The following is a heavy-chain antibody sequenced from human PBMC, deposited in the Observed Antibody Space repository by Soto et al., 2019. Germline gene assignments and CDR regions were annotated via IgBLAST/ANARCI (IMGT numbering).Heavy chain of an antibody. CDR1: GGSISSGGYY. V-gene: IGHV4-31*03. Sequence: QVQLQESGPGLVKPSQTLSLTCTVSGGSISSGGYYWSWIRQHPGKGLEWIGYIYYSGSTYYNPSLKSRVTISVDTSKNQCSLKLSSVTAADTAVYYCARDGMATYYYYYGMDVWGQGTTVTVSS. D-gene: IGHD5-12*01. CDR3: ARDGMATYYYYYGMDV. J-gene: IGHJ6*02. CDR2: IYYSGST.